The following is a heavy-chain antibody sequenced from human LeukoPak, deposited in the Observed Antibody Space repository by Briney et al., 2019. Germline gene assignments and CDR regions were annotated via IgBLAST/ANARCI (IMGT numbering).Heavy chain of an antibody. J-gene: IGHJ1*01. CDR2: IYYSGST. CDR3: ARHSGSIVGATTHFQH. V-gene: IGHV4-59*08. CDR1: GGSISSYY. D-gene: IGHD1-26*01. Sequence: PETLSLTCTVSGGSISSYYWSWIRQPPGKGLEWIGYIYYSGSTNSNPSLKSRVTISVDTSKNQFSLKLSSVTAADTAVYYCARHSGSIVGATTHFQHWGQGTLVTVSS.